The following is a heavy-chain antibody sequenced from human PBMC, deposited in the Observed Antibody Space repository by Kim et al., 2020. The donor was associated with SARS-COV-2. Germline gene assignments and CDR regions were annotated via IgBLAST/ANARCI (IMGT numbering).Heavy chain of an antibody. V-gene: IGHV5-10-1*01. CDR3: ARGFVDYYGSGSPYLFDP. Sequence: GESLKISCKGSGYSFTSYWISWVRQMPGKGLEWMGRIDPSDSYTNYSPSFQGHVTISADKSISTAYLQWSSLKASDTAMYYCARGFVDYYGSGSPYLFDPWGQGTLVTVSS. J-gene: IGHJ5*02. CDR1: GYSFTSYW. CDR2: IDPSDSYT. D-gene: IGHD3-10*01.